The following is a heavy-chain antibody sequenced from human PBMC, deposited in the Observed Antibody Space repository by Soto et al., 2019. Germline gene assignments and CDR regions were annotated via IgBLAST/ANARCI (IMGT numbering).Heavy chain of an antibody. CDR1: GGSISSSSYY. Sequence: LSLTCTVSGGSISSSSYYWGWIRQPPGKGLEWIGSIYYSGSTYYNPSLKSRVTISVDTSKNQFSLKLSSVTAADTAVYYCARRYSSGYTNWFDPWGQGTLVTVSS. CDR2: IYYSGST. V-gene: IGHV4-39*01. D-gene: IGHD6-19*01. CDR3: ARRYSSGYTNWFDP. J-gene: IGHJ5*02.